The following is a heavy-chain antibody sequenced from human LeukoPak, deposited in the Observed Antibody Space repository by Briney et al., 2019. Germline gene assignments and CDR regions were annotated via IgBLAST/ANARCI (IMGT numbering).Heavy chain of an antibody. D-gene: IGHD3-10*01. J-gene: IGHJ4*02. CDR3: ARLHYYGSGKRGDFDY. Sequence: SETPSLTCTVSGYSISSGYYWGWTRQPPGKGLEWIGSIYHSGSTYYNPSLKSRVTISVDTSKNQFSLKLSSVTAADTAVYYCARLHYYGSGKRGDFDYWGQGTLVTVSS. CDR1: GYSISSGYY. CDR2: IYHSGST. V-gene: IGHV4-38-2*02.